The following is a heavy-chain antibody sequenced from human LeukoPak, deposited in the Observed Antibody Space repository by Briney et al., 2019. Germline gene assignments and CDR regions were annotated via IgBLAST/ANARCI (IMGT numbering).Heavy chain of an antibody. Sequence: GGSLRLSCAVSGFTVSGNYMSWVRQAPGRGLEWVSLIYSGGTTYYADSVKGRFTISRDNSKNTLYLQMNSLRAEDTAVYYCARRAGGYSHPYDYWGQGTLVTVSS. CDR1: GFTVSGNY. CDR3: ARRAGGYSHPYDY. CDR2: IYSGGTT. V-gene: IGHV3-53*01. D-gene: IGHD4-23*01. J-gene: IGHJ4*02.